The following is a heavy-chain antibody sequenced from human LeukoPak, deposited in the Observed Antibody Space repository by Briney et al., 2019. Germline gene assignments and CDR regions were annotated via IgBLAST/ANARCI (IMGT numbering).Heavy chain of an antibody. CDR2: MKSKTDGGAT. D-gene: IGHD6-13*01. V-gene: IGHV3-15*01. J-gene: IGHJ4*02. CDR1: GFTFSNAW. CDR3: TTERGSASWYEYYFDY. Sequence: PGGSRRLSCAASGFTFSNAWMSWVRQAPGKGLEWVGRMKSKTDGGATDYAAPVEGRFTISRDDSKNTLYLQMSSLKTEDTAVYYCTTERGSASWYEYYFDYWGQGTLVTVSS.